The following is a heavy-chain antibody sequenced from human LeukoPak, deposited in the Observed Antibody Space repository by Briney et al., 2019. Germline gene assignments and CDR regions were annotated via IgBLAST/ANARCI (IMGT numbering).Heavy chain of an antibody. CDR3: ARANAMDPSGY. Sequence: GASVKVSCKASGYTFTSYYMHWVRQAPGQGLERMGIINPSGGSTSYARKFQGRVTMTRDTSTSTVYMELSSLRSEDTAVYYCARANAMDPSGYWGQGTLVTVSS. J-gene: IGHJ4*02. CDR1: GYTFTSYY. CDR2: INPSGGST. V-gene: IGHV1-46*01. D-gene: IGHD5-18*01.